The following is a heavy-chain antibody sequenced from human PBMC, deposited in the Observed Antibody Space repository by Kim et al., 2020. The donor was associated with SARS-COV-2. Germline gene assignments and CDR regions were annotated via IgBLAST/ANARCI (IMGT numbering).Heavy chain of an antibody. Sequence: GGSLRLSCAASGFTFSDYYMSWIRQAPGKGLEWVSYISSSSYTNYADSVKGRFTISRDNAKNSLYLQTNSLRAEDTAVYYCARVGYDYVWGSYRDYYYYYGMDVWGQGTTVTVSS. D-gene: IGHD3-16*02. CDR1: GFTFSDYY. CDR3: ARVGYDYVWGSYRDYYYYYGMDV. J-gene: IGHJ6*02. V-gene: IGHV3-11*05. CDR2: ISSSSYT.